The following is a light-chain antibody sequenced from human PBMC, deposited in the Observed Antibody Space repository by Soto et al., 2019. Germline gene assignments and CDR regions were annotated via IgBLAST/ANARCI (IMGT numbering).Light chain of an antibody. V-gene: IGLV2-14*01. Sequence: QSALTQPASVSGSPGQSMTVSCTGNSSDIGGSNSVSWYQQHPGKGPKLRIYEVTNRPSGVSDRCCGSKAHNTASRIISGLQAEDETHYYCSSYRSTTVVFGSATRSPS. J-gene: IGLJ1*01. CDR3: SSYRSTTVV. CDR1: SSDIGGSNS. CDR2: EVT.